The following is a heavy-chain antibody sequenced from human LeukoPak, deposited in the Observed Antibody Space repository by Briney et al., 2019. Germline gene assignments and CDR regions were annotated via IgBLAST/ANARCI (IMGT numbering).Heavy chain of an antibody. J-gene: IGHJ4*02. CDR2: IYHSGST. Sequence: SETLSLTCAVSGGSISSSNWWSWVRQPPGKGLEWIGEIYHSGSTNYNPSLKSRVTISVDKSKNQFSLKLSSVTAADTAVYYCARDYYDSSGYWTSDYWGQGTLVTVSS. CDR3: ARDYYDSSGYWTSDY. CDR1: GGSISSSNW. D-gene: IGHD3-22*01. V-gene: IGHV4-4*02.